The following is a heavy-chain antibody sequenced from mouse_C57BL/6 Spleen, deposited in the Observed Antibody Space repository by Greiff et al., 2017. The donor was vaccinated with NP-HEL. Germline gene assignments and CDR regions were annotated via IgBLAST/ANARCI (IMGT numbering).Heavy chain of an antibody. V-gene: IGHV1-19*01. CDR1: GYTFTDYY. Sequence: VQLQQSGPVLVKPGASVKMSCKASGYTFTDYYMNWVKQSHGKSLEWIGVINPYNGGTSYNQKFKGKATLTVDKSSSTAYMKLNSLTSEDSAVYYCARPLTGTKYYYAMDYWGQGTSVTVSS. CDR3: ARPLTGTKYYYAMDY. J-gene: IGHJ4*01. CDR2: INPYNGGT. D-gene: IGHD4-1*01.